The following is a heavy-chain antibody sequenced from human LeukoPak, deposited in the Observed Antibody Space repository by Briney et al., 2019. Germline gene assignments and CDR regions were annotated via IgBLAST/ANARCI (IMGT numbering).Heavy chain of an antibody. CDR3: ARHDSSGYDAFDI. CDR1: GYTFTGYY. J-gene: IGHJ3*02. V-gene: IGHV1-2*02. Sequence: RASVKVSCKASGYTFTGYYMHWVRQAPGQGLEWMGWINPNSGGTNYAQKFQGRVTMTRDTSISTAYMELSRLRSDDTAVYYCARHDSSGYDAFDIWGQGTMVTVSS. CDR2: INPNSGGT. D-gene: IGHD3-22*01.